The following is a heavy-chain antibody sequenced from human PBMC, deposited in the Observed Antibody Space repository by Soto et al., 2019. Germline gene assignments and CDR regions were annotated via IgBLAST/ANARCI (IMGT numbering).Heavy chain of an antibody. CDR1: GGSFSGYY. CDR2: TNHSGST. D-gene: IGHD6-13*01. V-gene: IGHV4-34*01. CDR3: ARVSKDKARGQLLVFFDP. Sequence: QVQLQQWSAGLLKPSETLSLTCAVYGGSFSGYYWSWIRQHPGKGREWIGETNHSGSTNYNPSLKSRVTISVDTSKNQVSLKLSSVTAADTAVYYCARVSKDKARGQLLVFFDPWGQGTLVTVSS. J-gene: IGHJ5*02.